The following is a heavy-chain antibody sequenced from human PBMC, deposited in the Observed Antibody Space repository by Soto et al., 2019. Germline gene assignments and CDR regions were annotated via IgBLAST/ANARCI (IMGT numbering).Heavy chain of an antibody. J-gene: IGHJ5*02. CDR3: ARVWGPSGSYWGSWFDP. D-gene: IGHD1-26*01. CDR1: GGSISSYY. CDR2: IYYSGST. Sequence: SETLSLTCTVSGGSISSYYWSWIRQPPGKGLEWIGYIYYSGSTNYNPSLKSRVTISVDTSKNQFSLKLSSVTAADTAVYYCARVWGPSGSYWGSWFDPWGQGTLVTVSS. V-gene: IGHV4-59*01.